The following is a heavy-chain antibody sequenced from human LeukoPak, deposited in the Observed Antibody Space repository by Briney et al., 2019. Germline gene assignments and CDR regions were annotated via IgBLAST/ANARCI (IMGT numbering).Heavy chain of an antibody. CDR2: ISGSGGST. V-gene: IGHV3-23*01. D-gene: IGHD3-22*01. J-gene: IGHJ3*02. CDR3: ASRMYYYDTSGYSSDAFDI. CDR1: GFTFSSYA. Sequence: GGSLRLSCAASGFTFSSYAMTWVRQAPGKGLEWVSVISGSGGSTYYADSVKGRFTISRDNSKNTLYLQMNSLRAEDTAVYYCASRMYYYDTSGYSSDAFDIWGQGTMVTVSS.